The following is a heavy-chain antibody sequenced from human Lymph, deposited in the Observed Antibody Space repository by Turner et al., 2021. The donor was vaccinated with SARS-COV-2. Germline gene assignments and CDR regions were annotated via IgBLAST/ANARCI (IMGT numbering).Heavy chain of an antibody. CDR3: AKEGLSGRRLQFVPYFAY. D-gene: IGHD5-12*01. Sequence: EVQLVESGGGVVQPGGSLRLSCAASGFTFVGYAMHWVRQAPGKGLGWVSLISGDGGSTYYADSVKGRFTISRDDSKNSLYLQINSLRTEDTALYYCAKEGLSGRRLQFVPYFAYWGQGTLVSVSS. CDR2: ISGDGGST. CDR1: GFTFVGYA. J-gene: IGHJ4*02. V-gene: IGHV3-43*02.